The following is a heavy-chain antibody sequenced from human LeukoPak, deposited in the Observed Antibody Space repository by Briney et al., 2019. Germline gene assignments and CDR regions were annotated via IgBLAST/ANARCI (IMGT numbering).Heavy chain of an antibody. Sequence: ASVKVSCKASGYTFTSYDINWVRQAPGQGLEWMGWMNPNSGNTGYAQKFQGRVTMTRNTSISTAYMELSSLRSDDTAVYYCASSPGSILSGWYDEPRLDYWGQGTLVTVSS. CDR1: GYTFTSYD. V-gene: IGHV1-8*01. CDR3: ASSPGSILSGWYDEPRLDY. J-gene: IGHJ4*02. D-gene: IGHD6-19*01. CDR2: MNPNSGNT.